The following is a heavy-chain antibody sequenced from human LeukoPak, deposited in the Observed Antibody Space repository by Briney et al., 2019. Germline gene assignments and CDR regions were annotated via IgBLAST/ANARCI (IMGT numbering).Heavy chain of an antibody. Sequence: SETLSLTCTVSGGSISSSSYYWGWIRQPPGKGLEWIGSIYYSGSTYYNPSLKSRVTISVDTSKNQFSLKLSSVTAADTAVYYCARDSGSPITMVRGVPFDYWGQGTLVTVSS. D-gene: IGHD3-10*01. V-gene: IGHV4-39*07. J-gene: IGHJ4*02. CDR1: GGSISSSSYY. CDR3: ARDSGSPITMVRGVPFDY. CDR2: IYYSGST.